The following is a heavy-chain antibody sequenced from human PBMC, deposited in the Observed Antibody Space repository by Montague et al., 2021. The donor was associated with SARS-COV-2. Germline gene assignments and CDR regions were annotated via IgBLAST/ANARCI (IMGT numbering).Heavy chain of an antibody. CDR2: IYYSGST. Sequence: SETLSLTCTVSGGSISSYYWSWIRQPPGKGLEWIGYIYYSGSTNYNPSLKSRVTISVDTSKNQFSLKLSSVTAANTAVYYCARGSGWMGDAFDIWGQGTMVTVSS. CDR3: ARGSGWMGDAFDI. V-gene: IGHV4-59*01. J-gene: IGHJ3*02. D-gene: IGHD6-19*01. CDR1: GGSISSYY.